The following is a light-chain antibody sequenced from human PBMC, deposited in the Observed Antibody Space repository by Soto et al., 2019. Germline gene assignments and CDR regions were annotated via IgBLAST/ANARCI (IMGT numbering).Light chain of an antibody. CDR1: QSVSSN. V-gene: IGKV3-15*01. CDR3: LQYNNWPIT. CDR2: GAS. Sequence: EIVMTQSPATLSVSPGERATLSCRASQSVSSNLAWYQRKPGQGPRLLIHGASTRATGIPARFSGSGSGTEFTLTISSLQSEDLAVYSCLQYNNWPITFGGGTKVEIK. J-gene: IGKJ4*01.